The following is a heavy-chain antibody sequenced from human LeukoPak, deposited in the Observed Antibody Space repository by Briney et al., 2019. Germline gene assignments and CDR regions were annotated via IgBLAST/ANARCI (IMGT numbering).Heavy chain of an antibody. CDR3: AREGAVAGLLDY. V-gene: IGHV4-30-4*08. Sequence: SETLSLTCTVSGGSISSGDYYWSWIRQPPGKGLEWIGYIYYSGSTYYNPSLKSRVTISVDTSKNQFSLKLSSVTAADTAVYYCAREGAVAGLLDYWGQGTLVTVSS. CDR1: GGSISSGDYY. CDR2: IYYSGST. D-gene: IGHD6-19*01. J-gene: IGHJ4*02.